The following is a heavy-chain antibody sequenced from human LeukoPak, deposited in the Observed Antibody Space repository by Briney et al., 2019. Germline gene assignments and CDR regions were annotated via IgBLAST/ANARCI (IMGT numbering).Heavy chain of an antibody. J-gene: IGHJ6*03. Sequence: PSETLSLTCTVSGGSISSSSYYWGWIRQPPGKGLEWIGSIYYSGSTYYNPSLKSRVTISVDTSKNQFSLKLSSVTAADTAVYYCARVGRREYQLLNYYYMDVWGKGTTVTVSS. CDR2: IYYSGST. CDR3: ARVGRREYQLLNYYYMDV. V-gene: IGHV4-39*01. CDR1: GGSISSSSYY. D-gene: IGHD2-2*01.